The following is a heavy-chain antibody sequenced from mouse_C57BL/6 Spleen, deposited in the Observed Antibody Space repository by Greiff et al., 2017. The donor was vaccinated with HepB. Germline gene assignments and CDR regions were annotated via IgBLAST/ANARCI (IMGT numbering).Heavy chain of an antibody. CDR1: GYTFTDYY. Sequence: VQLQQSGPVLVKPGASVKMSCKASGYTFTDYYMNWVKQSHGKSLEWIGVINPYNGGTSYNQKFKGKATLTVDKSSSTAYMELNSLTSEDSAVYYCAREETAQATSAMDYWGQGTSVTVSS. V-gene: IGHV1-19*01. D-gene: IGHD3-2*02. CDR3: AREETAQATSAMDY. J-gene: IGHJ4*01. CDR2: INPYNGGT.